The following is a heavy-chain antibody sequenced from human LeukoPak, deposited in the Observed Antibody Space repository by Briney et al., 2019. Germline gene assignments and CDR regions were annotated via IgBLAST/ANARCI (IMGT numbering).Heavy chain of an antibody. CDR3: ARESIVVVPAAIWKGYYYGMDV. CDR2: INPSGGST. V-gene: IGHV1-46*01. J-gene: IGHJ6*02. Sequence: ALVKVSCKASGYTFTSYYMHWVRQAPGQGLEWMGIINPSGGSTSYAQKFQGRVTMTRDTSTSTVYMELSSLRSEDTAVYYCARESIVVVPAAIWKGYYYGMDVWGQGTTVTVSS. D-gene: IGHD2-2*02. CDR1: GYTFTSYY.